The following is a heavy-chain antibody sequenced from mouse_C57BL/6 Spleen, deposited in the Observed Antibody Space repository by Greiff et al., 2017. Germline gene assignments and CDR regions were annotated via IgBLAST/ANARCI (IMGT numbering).Heavy chain of an antibody. CDR2: IHPNSGST. CDR3: VAYGNLYFDY. V-gene: IGHV1-64*01. Sequence: QVQLQQPGAELVKPGASVKLSCKASGYTFTSYWMHWVKQRPGQGLEWIGMIHPNSGSTNYNEKFKSKVTLTVDKSSSTAYMQLSSLTSEDSAVYYCVAYGNLYFDYWGQGTTLTVSS. D-gene: IGHD2-10*02. CDR1: GYTFTSYW. J-gene: IGHJ2*01.